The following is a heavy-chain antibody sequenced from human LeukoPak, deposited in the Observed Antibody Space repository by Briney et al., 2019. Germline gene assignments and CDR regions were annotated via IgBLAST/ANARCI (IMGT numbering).Heavy chain of an antibody. CDR1: GNYW. Sequence: GGSLRLSCAASGNYWMHWVRQAPGKGLVWVSHVNSDGSWTSHADSVKGRFTISKDNAKNTVYLQMNNLRAEDTAVYYCARDKIVGATNFDYWGQGTLVTVSS. CDR2: VNSDGSWT. CDR3: ARDKIVGATNFDY. V-gene: IGHV3-74*01. D-gene: IGHD1-26*01. J-gene: IGHJ4*02.